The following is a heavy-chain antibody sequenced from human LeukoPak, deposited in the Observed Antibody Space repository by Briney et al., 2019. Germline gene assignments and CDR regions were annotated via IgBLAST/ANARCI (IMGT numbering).Heavy chain of an antibody. V-gene: IGHV3-53*01. D-gene: IGHD1-26*01. CDR3: ATQLQSYSGSYYLDY. CDR1: GFTVSSNY. J-gene: IGHJ4*02. CDR2: IYSGGST. Sequence: PGGSLRLSCAASGFTVSSNYMSWVRQAPGKGLEWVSVIYSGGSTYYADSVKGRFTISRDNSKNTLYLQMNSLRAEDTAVYYCATQLQSYSGSYYLDYWGQGTLVTVSS.